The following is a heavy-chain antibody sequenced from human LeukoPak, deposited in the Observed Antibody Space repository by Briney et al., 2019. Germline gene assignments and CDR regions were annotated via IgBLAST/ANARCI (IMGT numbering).Heavy chain of an antibody. D-gene: IGHD3-22*01. CDR1: GGSISSYY. Sequence: PSETLSLTCTVSGGSISSYYWSWIRQPPGKGLEWIGYIFYSGSTNYNPSLKSRVTIPVDTSKNQFSLKLSSVTAADTAVYYCARHGGQSSGYYYWGQGNLVTVSS. CDR3: ARHGGQSSGYYY. V-gene: IGHV4-59*08. CDR2: IFYSGST. J-gene: IGHJ4*02.